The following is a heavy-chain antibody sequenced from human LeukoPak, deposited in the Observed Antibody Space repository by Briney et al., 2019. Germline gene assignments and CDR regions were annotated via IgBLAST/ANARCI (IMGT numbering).Heavy chain of an antibody. CDR2: INTNTGNP. J-gene: IGHJ5*02. CDR1: GYTFTSYA. CDR3: ARDEGYCTNGVCYQGNNWFDP. Sequence: ASVKVSCKASGYTFTSYAMNWVRQAPGQGLEWMGWINTNTGNPTYAQGFTGRFVSSLDTSVSTAYLQISSLKAEDTAVYYCARDEGYCTNGVCYQGNNWFDPWGQGTLVTVSS. D-gene: IGHD2-8*01. V-gene: IGHV7-4-1*02.